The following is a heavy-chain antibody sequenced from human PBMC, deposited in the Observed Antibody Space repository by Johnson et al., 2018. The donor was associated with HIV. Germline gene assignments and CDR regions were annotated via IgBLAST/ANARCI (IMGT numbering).Heavy chain of an antibody. CDR1: GFTFSDYY. D-gene: IGHD4-17*01. CDR2: ISSSGDII. Sequence: VQLVESGGGVVQPGRSLRLSCAASGFTFSDYYMTWIRQAPGKGLEWLSFISSSGDIIRYADSVKGRFTISRDNAKNSLLLQMNSLRDEDTAVYYCARRTVTALFDIWGQGTLVTVSS. CDR3: ARRTVTALFDI. V-gene: IGHV3-11*04. J-gene: IGHJ3*02.